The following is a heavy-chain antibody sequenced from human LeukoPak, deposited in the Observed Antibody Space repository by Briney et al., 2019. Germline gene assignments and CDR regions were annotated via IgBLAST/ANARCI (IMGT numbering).Heavy chain of an antibody. Sequence: SETLSLTCTVSGGSISSGSYYWSWIRQPAGKGLEWIGYIYYSGSTNYNPSLKSRVTISVDTSKNQFSLKLSSVTAADTAVYYCARRCSSTSCYSDAFDIWGQGTMVTVSS. J-gene: IGHJ3*02. CDR2: IYYSGST. V-gene: IGHV4-61*10. CDR1: GGSISSGSYY. D-gene: IGHD2-2*02. CDR3: ARRCSSTSCYSDAFDI.